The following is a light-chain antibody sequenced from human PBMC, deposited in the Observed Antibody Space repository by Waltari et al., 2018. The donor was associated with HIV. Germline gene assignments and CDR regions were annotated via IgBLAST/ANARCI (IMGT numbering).Light chain of an antibody. J-gene: IGLJ3*02. Sequence: QSVLTQPPSVSAAPGQKVTIACSGSNSHTANTYLSWYQQLPGTAPKLLIYDSDKRPSGIPDRFSGSKSGTSATLGITGLQTGDGANYYCVTWDTRLRAVVFGGGTKLTVL. V-gene: IGLV1-51*01. CDR3: VTWDTRLRAVV. CDR1: NSHTANTY. CDR2: DSD.